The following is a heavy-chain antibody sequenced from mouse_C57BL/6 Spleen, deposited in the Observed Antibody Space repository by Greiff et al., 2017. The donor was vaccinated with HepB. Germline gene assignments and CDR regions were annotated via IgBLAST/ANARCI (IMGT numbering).Heavy chain of an antibody. Sequence: EVQRVESGPELVKPGASVKISCKASGYSFTGYYMNWVKQSPEKSLEWIGEINPSTGGTTYNQKFKAKATLTVDKSSSTAYMQLKSLTSEDSAVYYCARYYYGSSLFDYWGQGTTLTVSS. CDR2: INPSTGGT. CDR3: ARYYYGSSLFDY. J-gene: IGHJ2*01. D-gene: IGHD1-1*01. V-gene: IGHV1-42*01. CDR1: GYSFTGYY.